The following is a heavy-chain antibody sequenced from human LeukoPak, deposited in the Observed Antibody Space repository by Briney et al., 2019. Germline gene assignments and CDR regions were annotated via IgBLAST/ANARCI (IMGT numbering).Heavy chain of an antibody. J-gene: IGHJ4*02. V-gene: IGHV3-48*03. D-gene: IGHD4-17*01. CDR2: ISSTNRII. Sequence: GGSLRLSCAASGXTFSSYEMNWVRQAPGKGLEWVSYISSTNRIINYADSVKGRFTSSRDNAKDSLYLQMNSLRVEDTAIYYCATADTVTTVGDYWGQGTLVTVSS. CDR3: ATADTVTTVGDY. CDR1: GXTFSSYE.